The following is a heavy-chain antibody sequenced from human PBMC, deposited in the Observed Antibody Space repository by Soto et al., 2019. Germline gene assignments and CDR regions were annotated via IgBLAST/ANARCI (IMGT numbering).Heavy chain of an antibody. D-gene: IGHD3-10*01. Sequence: GGSLRLSCEASGFTFRNYDMTWVRQAPGEGLEWVSSISRSGGIRHYVDSVKGRFIISRDNSKDTVVLQMNSLRAEDTAVYYCARGLWFGEFYYYCYGMDVWGKGTTVTVSS. CDR3: ARGLWFGEFYYYCYGMDV. CDR2: ISRSGGIR. J-gene: IGHJ6*04. V-gene: IGHV3-23*01. CDR1: GFTFRNYD.